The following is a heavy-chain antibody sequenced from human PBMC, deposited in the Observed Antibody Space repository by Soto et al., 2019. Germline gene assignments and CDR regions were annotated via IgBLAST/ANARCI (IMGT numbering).Heavy chain of an antibody. D-gene: IGHD5-18*01. V-gene: IGHV1-3*04. CDR1: GYTFTSYA. CDR2: INTGNGDT. CDR3: ARARGYSYGQVDS. J-gene: IGHJ4*02. Sequence: ASVKVSCKASGYTFTSYAMHWVRQAPGQRLEWMGWINTGNGDTKYSQKFQGRVTITRDTSASTAYMDLSSLRSEDTAVYYCARARGYSYGQVDSWGQGTLVPVSS.